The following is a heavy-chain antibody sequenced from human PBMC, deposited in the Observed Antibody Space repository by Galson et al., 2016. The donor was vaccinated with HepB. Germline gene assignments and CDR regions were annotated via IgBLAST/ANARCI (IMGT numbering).Heavy chain of an antibody. D-gene: IGHD2-15*01. CDR3: AKGVDIAVAEGVTEGAFDI. CDR1: GSAFRTYG. CDR2: ISFDGINK. Sequence: SLRLSCAASGSAFRTYGMHWVRQAPGKGLEWVAVISFDGINKYEEQSVRGRFTISRDNAKNTLYLQMDNLRTEDTAVYYCAKGVDIAVAEGVTEGAFDIWGQGAMVTVSS. V-gene: IGHV3-30*18. J-gene: IGHJ3*02.